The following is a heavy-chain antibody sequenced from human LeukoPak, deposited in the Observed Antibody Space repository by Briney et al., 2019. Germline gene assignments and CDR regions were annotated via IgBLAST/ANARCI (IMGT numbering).Heavy chain of an antibody. CDR1: GDSFSSNSAT. CDR2: TYYRSQWYN. CDR3: ARRGPAGSSSSGMDV. Sequence: SQTLSLTCALSGDSFSSNSATWNWIRQSPSRGLEWLGRTYYRSQWYNDYAVSVKSRITINPDTSKNQFSLQLNSVTPEDTAVYYCARRGPAGSSSSGMDVWGQGTTVTVSS. J-gene: IGHJ6*02. V-gene: IGHV6-1*01. D-gene: IGHD6-6*01.